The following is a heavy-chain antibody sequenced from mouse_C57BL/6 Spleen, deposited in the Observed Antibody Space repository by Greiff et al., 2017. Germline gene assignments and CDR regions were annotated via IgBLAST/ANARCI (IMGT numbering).Heavy chain of an antibody. J-gene: IGHJ4*01. Sequence: EVKVVESEGGLVQPGSSMKLSCTASGFTFSDYYMAWVRQVPEKGLEWVANINYDGSSTYYLDSLKSRFIISRDNAKNILYLQMSSLKSEDTATYYCARDGYDYPYAMDYWGQGTSVTVSS. V-gene: IGHV5-16*01. CDR2: INYDGSST. D-gene: IGHD2-4*01. CDR1: GFTFSDYY. CDR3: ARDGYDYPYAMDY.